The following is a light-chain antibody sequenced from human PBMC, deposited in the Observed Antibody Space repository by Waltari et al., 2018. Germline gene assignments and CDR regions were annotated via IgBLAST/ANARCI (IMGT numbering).Light chain of an antibody. CDR2: GSS. J-gene: IGKJ4*01. CDR1: QPVRTTY. CDR3: QQYDISPLT. V-gene: IGKV3-20*01. Sequence: EIVLTQSPGTLSLSPGERATLSCRASQPVRTTYLAWYQQKPGQAPTLLIYGSSSRATGIPDRFSGSGSGTDFSHTISSLEPEDFAVYYCQQYDISPLTFGGGTKVEIK.